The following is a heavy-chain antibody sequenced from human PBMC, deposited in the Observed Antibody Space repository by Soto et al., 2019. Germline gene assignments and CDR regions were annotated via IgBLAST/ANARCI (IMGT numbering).Heavy chain of an antibody. Sequence: QVQLVESGGGVVQPGRSLRLSCAASGFIFSSYGMHWVRQAPGKGLEWVAVISYEGSHTYYADSVKGRFTITRDNSKNTLYLQMNSLRPEDTAVDYCAKEVHCGGGSCSWSEGFDYWGQGTLLTVS. CDR1: GFIFSSYG. J-gene: IGHJ4*02. D-gene: IGHD2-15*01. V-gene: IGHV3-30*18. CDR3: AKEVHCGGGSCSWSEGFDY. CDR2: ISYEGSHT.